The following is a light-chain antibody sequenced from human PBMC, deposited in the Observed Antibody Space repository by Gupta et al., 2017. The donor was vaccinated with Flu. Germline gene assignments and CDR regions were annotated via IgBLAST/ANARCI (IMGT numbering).Light chain of an antibody. Sequence: QSALTQPASVSGSPGQSITISCTETSSDVGAYNYVSWYQQRPGKAPKLMIYAVSNRPSGVSNRFPGSKSGNTASLTISGLQAEDEADYYCSSYTSGSAIIVVFGGGTKLTVL. CDR1: SSDVGAYNY. CDR2: AVS. CDR3: SSYTSGSAIIVV. V-gene: IGLV2-14*01. J-gene: IGLJ2*01.